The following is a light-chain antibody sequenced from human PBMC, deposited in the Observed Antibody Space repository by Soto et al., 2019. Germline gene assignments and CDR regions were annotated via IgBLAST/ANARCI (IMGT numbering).Light chain of an antibody. V-gene: IGLV2-14*01. CDR3: GSYTSSSTSVI. CDR2: EVS. Sequence: QSALTQPASVSGSPGQSITISCTGTSSDVGGYKYVSWYQQHPDKAPKLIIFEVSNRPSGISSRFSGSKSGNTASLTISGLQAEDEADYYCGSYTSSSTSVIFGSGNKLTVL. CDR1: SSDVGGYKY. J-gene: IGLJ2*01.